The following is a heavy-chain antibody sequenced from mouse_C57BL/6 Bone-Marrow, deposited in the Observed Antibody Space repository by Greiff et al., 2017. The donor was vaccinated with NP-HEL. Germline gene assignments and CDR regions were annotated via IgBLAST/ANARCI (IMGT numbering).Heavy chain of an antibody. CDR3: AREGDYYGSRGY. CDR1: GYTFTDYY. Sequence: EVQLQQSGPVLVKPGASVKMSCKASGYTFTDYYMNWVKQSHGKSLEWIGVINPYNGGTSYNQKFKGKATLTVDKSSSTAYMELNSLTSEDSAVYYCAREGDYYGSRGYWGQGTTLTVSS. V-gene: IGHV1-19*01. J-gene: IGHJ2*01. D-gene: IGHD1-1*01. CDR2: INPYNGGT.